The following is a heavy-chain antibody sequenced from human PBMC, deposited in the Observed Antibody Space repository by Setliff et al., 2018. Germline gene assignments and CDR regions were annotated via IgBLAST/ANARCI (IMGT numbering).Heavy chain of an antibody. V-gene: IGHV4-38-2*02. J-gene: IGHJ4*02. CDR3: ARVALAVAGDFDY. D-gene: IGHD6-19*01. Sequence: SETLSLTCTVSGYSTSSGHYWGWIRQPPGKGLEWIGSIYHSGSTYYNPSLKSRVTISVDTSKNQFSLKLSSVTAADAAVYYCARVALAVAGDFDYWGQGTLVTVSS. CDR1: GYSTSSGHY. CDR2: IYHSGST.